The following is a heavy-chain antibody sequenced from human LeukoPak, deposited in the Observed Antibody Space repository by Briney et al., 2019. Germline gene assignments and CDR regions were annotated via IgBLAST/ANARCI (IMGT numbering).Heavy chain of an antibody. J-gene: IGHJ3*02. CDR2: IYYSGST. Sequence: PSETLSLTCTVSGGSMSSYYWSWIRQPPGKGLEWIGYIYYSGSTNYNPSLKSRVTISVDTSKNQISLKLSSVTAADTAVYYCARDQVGADDAFDIRGQGTMVTVSS. V-gene: IGHV4-59*01. CDR1: GGSMSSYY. D-gene: IGHD1-26*01. CDR3: ARDQVGADDAFDI.